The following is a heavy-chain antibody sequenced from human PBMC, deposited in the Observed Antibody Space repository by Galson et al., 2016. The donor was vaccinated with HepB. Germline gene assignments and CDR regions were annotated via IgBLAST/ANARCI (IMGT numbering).Heavy chain of an antibody. Sequence: SLRLSCAVSGFTFSSYSVNWVRQAPGKGLEWVSSISGSTTYRYYADSVKGRFTISRDNAKNSLFLQMNSLRAEDTAVYYCAREPGYDFWSGYYSPHKYGMDCWGQGTTVTVSS. CDR1: GFTFSSYS. V-gene: IGHV3-21*01. CDR3: AREPGYDFWSGYYSPHKYGMDC. D-gene: IGHD3-3*01. CDR2: ISGSTTYR. J-gene: IGHJ6*01.